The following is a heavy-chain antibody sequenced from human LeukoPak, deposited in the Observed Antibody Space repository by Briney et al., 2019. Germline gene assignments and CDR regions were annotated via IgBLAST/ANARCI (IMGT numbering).Heavy chain of an antibody. J-gene: IGHJ4*02. CDR1: GGSFSGYY. Sequence: PSETLSLTCAVYGGSFSGYYWSWIRQPPGKGLEWIGEINHSGSTNYNPSLKSRVTISVDTSKNQFSLKLSSVTAADTAVYYCAGHPWGYYGSGSYYSYWGQGTLVTVSS. CDR3: AGHPWGYYGSGSYYSY. CDR2: INHSGST. D-gene: IGHD3-10*01. V-gene: IGHV4-34*01.